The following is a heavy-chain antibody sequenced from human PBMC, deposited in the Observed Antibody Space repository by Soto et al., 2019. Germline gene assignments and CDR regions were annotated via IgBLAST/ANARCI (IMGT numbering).Heavy chain of an antibody. D-gene: IGHD6-25*01. Sequence: PGESLKISCKSSGYTFTDYWIAWVRQMPGKGLEWMGIIYPGDSDTRYNPSFQGQVTISADKSINTAYLQWGSLKASDTAMYYCARSGITATGLIAYWGPGTLVTVSS. CDR1: GYTFTDYW. CDR3: ARSGITATGLIAY. CDR2: IYPGDSDT. V-gene: IGHV5-51*01. J-gene: IGHJ1*01.